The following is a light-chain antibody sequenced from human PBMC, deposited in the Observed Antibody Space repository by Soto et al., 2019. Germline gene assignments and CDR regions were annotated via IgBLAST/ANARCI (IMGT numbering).Light chain of an antibody. J-gene: IGLJ1*01. CDR3: SSYTSSSTLYV. V-gene: IGLV1-40*01. CDR1: TSNIGAGYD. CDR2: GNS. Sequence: QSVLTQPPSVSGAPGQRVTISCTGTTSNIGAGYDVHWYQHLPGTPPKLLIYGNSDRPSGVPDRFSGSKSGTSASLAITGLQAEDEAHYYCSSYTSSSTLYVFGTGTKLTVL.